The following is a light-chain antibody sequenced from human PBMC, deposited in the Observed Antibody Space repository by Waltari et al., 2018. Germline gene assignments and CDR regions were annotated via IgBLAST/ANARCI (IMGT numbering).Light chain of an antibody. J-gene: IGLJ2*01. Sequence: HSALTQPASVSGSPGQSITISCTGTSSDVGGYNYVSWYQQHPGKAPKLMSFDVSYRPSGISNRCSGSKSGNTASLTISGLQAEDEADYYCSSYISSDTLELFGGGTSLTVL. CDR3: SSYISSDTLEL. CDR1: SSDVGGYNY. CDR2: DVS. V-gene: IGLV2-14*03.